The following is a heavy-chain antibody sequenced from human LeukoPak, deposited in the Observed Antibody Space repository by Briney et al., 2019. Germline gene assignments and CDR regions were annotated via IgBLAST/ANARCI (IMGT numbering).Heavy chain of an antibody. CDR3: ARGNYGDYVGRYYYYYMDA. V-gene: IGHV4-61*02. CDR2: IYTSGST. D-gene: IGHD4-17*01. J-gene: IGHJ6*03. CDR1: GGSISSGSYY. Sequence: SETLSLTCTVSGGSISSGSYYWSWIRQPAGKGLEWIGRIYTSGSTNYNPSLKSRVTISVDTSKNQFSLKLSSVTAADTAVYYCARGNYGDYVGRYYYYYMDAWGKGTTVTVSS.